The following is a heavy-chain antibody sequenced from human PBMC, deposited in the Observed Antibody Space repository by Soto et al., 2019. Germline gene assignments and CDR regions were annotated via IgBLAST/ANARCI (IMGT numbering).Heavy chain of an antibody. Sequence: PGESLKISCKGSGYSFTSYWIGWVRQMPGKGLEWMGIIYPGDSDTRYSPSFQGQVTISADKSISTAYLQWSSLKASDTAMFYCASSPDYRTFFHGVDVWGQGTTVTVSS. V-gene: IGHV5-51*01. CDR2: IYPGDSDT. J-gene: IGHJ6*02. CDR3: ASSPDYRTFFHGVDV. CDR1: GYSFTSYW. D-gene: IGHD5-12*01.